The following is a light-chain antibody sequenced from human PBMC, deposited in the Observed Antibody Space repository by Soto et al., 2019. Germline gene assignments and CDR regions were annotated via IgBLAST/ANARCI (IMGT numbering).Light chain of an antibody. Sequence: YTTTSSDVGGYNYVSWYQHHPGKAPKLMIFDVSNRPSGVSNRFSGSKSGNTASLTISGLQPEDEADYYCSSYTTSNTRQIVFGTGTKVTVL. CDR3: SSYTTSNTRQIV. CDR1: SSDVGGYNY. CDR2: DVS. J-gene: IGLJ1*01. V-gene: IGLV2-14*03.